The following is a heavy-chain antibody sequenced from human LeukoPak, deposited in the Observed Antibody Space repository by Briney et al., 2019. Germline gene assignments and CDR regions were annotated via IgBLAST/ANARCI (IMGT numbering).Heavy chain of an antibody. Sequence: GGSLRLSCVTSGFHLRDYDLTWVRQAPGKGLEWVGFIRSNAYGGTTEFAASVRGRFLFSRDDSNSDAYLLMKSLKTEDTALYYCSRKSKYLDYWGQGTLVTVSS. CDR3: SRKSKYLDY. CDR1: GFHLRDYD. CDR2: IRSNAYGGTT. J-gene: IGHJ4*02. D-gene: IGHD1-14*01. V-gene: IGHV3-49*04.